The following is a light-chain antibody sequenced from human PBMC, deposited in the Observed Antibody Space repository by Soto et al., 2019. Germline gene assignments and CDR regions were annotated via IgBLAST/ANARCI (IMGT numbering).Light chain of an antibody. V-gene: IGKV3-15*01. CDR1: QSVSSN. CDR2: GAS. CDR3: QQYNNWPPMYT. J-gene: IGKJ2*01. Sequence: EIVMTQSPATLSVSPGERATLSCRASQSVSSNLAWYQQKPGQAPRLLIYGASNRATGIPARFSGSGSGTEFTLTISSLQSEDFAVYYCQQYNNWPPMYTFGQGTKLEI.